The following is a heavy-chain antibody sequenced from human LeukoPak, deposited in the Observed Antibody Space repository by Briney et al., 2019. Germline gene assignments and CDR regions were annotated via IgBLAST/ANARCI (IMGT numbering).Heavy chain of an antibody. CDR1: GFTFSSYG. V-gene: IGHV3-30*02. CDR3: AKDLHPGSYPPSWFDP. CDR2: IRYDGSNK. Sequence: GGSLRLSCAASGFTFSSYGMHWVRQAPGKGLEWVAFIRYDGSNKYYADSVKGRFTISRDNSKNTLYLRMNSLRAEDTAVYYCAKDLHPGSYPPSWFDPWGQGTLVTVSS. D-gene: IGHD1-26*01. J-gene: IGHJ5*02.